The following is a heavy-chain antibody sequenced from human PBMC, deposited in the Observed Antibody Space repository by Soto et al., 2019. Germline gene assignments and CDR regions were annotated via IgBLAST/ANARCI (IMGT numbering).Heavy chain of an antibody. V-gene: IGHV1-18*04. CDR3: ARAPKGKGTVVNRYAFGI. CDR1: GYAFTSYG. J-gene: IGHJ3*02. D-gene: IGHD2-15*01. Sequence: ASVKVSCKACGYAFTSYGISWVRQAAGQGLEWMGWISVYNGNTNYAQKLQGRVTMTTGTSTSTAYMELRSLRSDDTAVYYCARAPKGKGTVVNRYAFGIWGQGTMVTVSS. CDR2: ISVYNGNT.